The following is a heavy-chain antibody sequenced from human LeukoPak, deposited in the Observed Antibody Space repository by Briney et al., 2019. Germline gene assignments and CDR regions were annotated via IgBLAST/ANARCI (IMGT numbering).Heavy chain of an antibody. CDR2: IYYSGST. D-gene: IGHD3-3*01. J-gene: IGHJ4*02. Sequence: SETLSLTCTVSGGSISSSSYYWGWIRQPPGKELEWIGSIYYSGSTYYNPSLKSRVTISVDTSKNQFSLKLSSVTAADTAVYYCARQSPFGGVRGFDYWGQGTLVTVSS. CDR3: ARQSPFGGVRGFDY. V-gene: IGHV4-39*07. CDR1: GGSISSSSYY.